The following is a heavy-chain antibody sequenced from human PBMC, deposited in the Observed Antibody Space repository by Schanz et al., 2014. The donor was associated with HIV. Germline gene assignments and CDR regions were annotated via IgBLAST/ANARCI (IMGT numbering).Heavy chain of an antibody. Sequence: QVQLVQSGAGVKKPGASVRVSCKASGYTFSSNDINWVRQASGQGLEWVGWKNPRSGNTGYAQKFQGRVTLTRNTSLTTAYMELSSLTSDDTAVYYCTRGARDCSNGVCGGTYFDYWGQGTLVTVSS. CDR1: GYTFSSND. V-gene: IGHV1-8*02. D-gene: IGHD2-8*01. J-gene: IGHJ4*02. CDR3: TRGARDCSNGVCGGTYFDY. CDR2: KNPRSGNT.